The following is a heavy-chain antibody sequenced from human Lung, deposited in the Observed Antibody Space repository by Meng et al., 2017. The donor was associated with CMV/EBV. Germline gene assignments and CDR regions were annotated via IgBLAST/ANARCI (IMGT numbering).Heavy chain of an antibody. D-gene: IGHD1-7*01. Sequence: SQTLSLTXAVYGGSFSGSYWHWIRQPPGMGLEWIGEIDGTGRTKYSPSLNSRVTILLDTSKKQSSLELSSVTAADTAVYYCARLTGTVYVHWFDSWGQGTLVTVSS. J-gene: IGHJ5*01. CDR2: IDGTGRT. CDR3: ARLTGTVYVHWFDS. V-gene: IGHV4-34*01. CDR1: GGSFSGSY.